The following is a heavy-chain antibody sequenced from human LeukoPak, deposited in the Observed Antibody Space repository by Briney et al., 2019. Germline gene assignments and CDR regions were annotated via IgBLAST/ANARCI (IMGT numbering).Heavy chain of an antibody. CDR1: GFTFSSYA. D-gene: IGHD5-18*01. CDR2: ISGSGGTT. V-gene: IGHV3-23*01. J-gene: IGHJ4*02. Sequence: GGSLRLSCAASGFTFSSYAMSWVRQAPGKGLEWVSSISGSGGTTIYADSVKGRFTISRDNAKNTLYLQMNSLRADDSGVYYCATGHSYGYDYWGQGVLVTVSS. CDR3: ATGHSYGYDY.